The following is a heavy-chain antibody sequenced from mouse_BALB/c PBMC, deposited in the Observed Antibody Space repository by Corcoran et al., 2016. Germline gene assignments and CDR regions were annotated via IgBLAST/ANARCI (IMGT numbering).Heavy chain of an antibody. D-gene: IGHD2-4*01. V-gene: IGHV14-3*02. CDR2: IDPANGNT. J-gene: IGHJ4*01. Sequence: VQLQQSGAELVKPGASVKLSCTASGFNIKDTYMHWVKQRPEQGLEWIGRIDPANGNTKYDPKFQGKATITADTSSNTADLQLSSLTSEDTAVYYCARDYDYDDAMDYWGQGTSVTVSS. CDR3: ARDYDYDDAMDY. CDR1: GFNIKDTY.